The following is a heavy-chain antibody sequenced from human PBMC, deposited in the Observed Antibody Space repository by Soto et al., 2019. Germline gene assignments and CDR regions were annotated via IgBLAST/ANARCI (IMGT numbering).Heavy chain of an antibody. Sequence: QVQLQESGPGLVKPSQTLSLTCTVSGGSISSGGYYWSWIRQHPGKGLEWIAYIYYSGSTYYNPSLKSRVTISVDTSKNQFSLKLSSVTAADTAVYYCWGSSWFYGMDVWGQGTTVTVSS. CDR2: IYYSGST. CDR3: WGSSWFYGMDV. CDR1: GGSISSGGYY. V-gene: IGHV4-31*03. J-gene: IGHJ6*02. D-gene: IGHD6-13*01.